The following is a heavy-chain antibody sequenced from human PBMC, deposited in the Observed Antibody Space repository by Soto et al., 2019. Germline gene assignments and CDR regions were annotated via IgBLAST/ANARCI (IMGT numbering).Heavy chain of an antibody. V-gene: IGHV3-23*01. CDR2: ISGSGGST. J-gene: IGHJ3*02. D-gene: IGHD3-22*01. CDR1: GFTFSSYA. CDR3: AKVQYYYDSSGYYYIASAFDI. Sequence: PGWSLRLSCAASGFTFSSYAMSWVRQAPGKGLEWVSAISGSGGSTYYADSVKGRFTISRDNSKNTLYLQMNSLRAEDTAVYYCAKVQYYYDSSGYYYIASAFDIWGQGTMVTVSS.